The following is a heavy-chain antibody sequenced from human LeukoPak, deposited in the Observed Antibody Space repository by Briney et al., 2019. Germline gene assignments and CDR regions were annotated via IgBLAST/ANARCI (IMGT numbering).Heavy chain of an antibody. J-gene: IGHJ3*02. D-gene: IGHD1-1*01. Sequence: PSETLSLTCTVSGGSISSSSYYWGWIRQPPGKGLEWIGSIYYSGSTNYNPSLKSRVTISVDTSKNQFSLKLSSVTAADTAVYYCARDSARLPGAFDIWGQGTMVTVSS. CDR3: ARDSARLPGAFDI. CDR1: GGSISSSSYY. CDR2: IYYSGST. V-gene: IGHV4-39*07.